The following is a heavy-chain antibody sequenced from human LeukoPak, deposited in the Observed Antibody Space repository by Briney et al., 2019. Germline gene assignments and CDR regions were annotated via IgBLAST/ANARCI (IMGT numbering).Heavy chain of an antibody. CDR3: ARDRVPYYDILTGHFDY. J-gene: IGHJ4*02. V-gene: IGHV1-2*02. D-gene: IGHD3-9*01. CDR2: INPNSGGT. Sequence: ASVKVSCKASGYTFTGYYMHWVRQAPGQGLEWMGWINPNSGGTNYAQKFQGRVTMTRDTSISTAYMELSRLRSDDTAVYYCARDRVPYYDILTGHFDYWGRGTLVTVSS. CDR1: GYTFTGYY.